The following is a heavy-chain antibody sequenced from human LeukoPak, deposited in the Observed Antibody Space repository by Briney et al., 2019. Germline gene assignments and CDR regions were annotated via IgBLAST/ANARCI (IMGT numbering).Heavy chain of an antibody. V-gene: IGHV4-34*01. CDR2: INHSGST. J-gene: IGHJ4*02. Sequence: PSETLSLTCAVYGGSFSGYYWSWIRQPPGKGLEWIGEINHSGSTNYNPSLKSRVTISVDTSKNQFSLKLSSVTAADTAVYYCARSLEWDPYYFDYWGQGTLVTVSS. CDR1: GGSFSGYY. D-gene: IGHD1-26*01. CDR3: ARSLEWDPYYFDY.